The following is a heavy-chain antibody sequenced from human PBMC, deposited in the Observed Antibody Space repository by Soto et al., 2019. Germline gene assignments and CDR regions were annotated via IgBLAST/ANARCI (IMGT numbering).Heavy chain of an antibody. CDR2: IYYIRST. V-gene: IGHV4-31*03. D-gene: IGHD3-10*01. Sequence: SETLSLTCTASGGSISSGGYYWSWIRQHPGKGLEWIGYIYYIRSTYYNPSLKSRVTISVDTSKNQFSLKLSSVTAADTAVYYCASGSGSYYSWFDPWGQGTLVTVSS. J-gene: IGHJ5*02. CDR1: GGSISSGGYY. CDR3: ASGSGSYYSWFDP.